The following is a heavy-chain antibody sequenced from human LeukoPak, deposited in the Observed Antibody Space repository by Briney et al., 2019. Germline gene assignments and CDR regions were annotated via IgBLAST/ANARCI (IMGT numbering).Heavy chain of an antibody. J-gene: IGHJ4*02. V-gene: IGHV4-34*01. CDR1: GGSFSGYY. CDR3: ARRTTYIGWLPSESPSCFDY. D-gene: IGHD5-12*01. Sequence: SETLSLTCAVYGGSFSGYYWSWIRQPPGKGLEWIGEINHSGSTNYNPSLKSRVTISVDTSKNQFSLKLSSVTAADTAVYYCARRTTYIGWLPSESPSCFDYWGQGTLVTVSS. CDR2: INHSGST.